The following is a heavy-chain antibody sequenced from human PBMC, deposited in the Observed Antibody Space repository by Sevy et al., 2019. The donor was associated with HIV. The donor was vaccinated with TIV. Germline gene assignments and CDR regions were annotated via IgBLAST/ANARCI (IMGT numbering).Heavy chain of an antibody. V-gene: IGHV1-2*02. J-gene: IGHJ4*02. Sequence: ASVKVSCKASGYTFTGHYIHWVRQAPGQVLEWMGWINSNSGATKYAQKFQGRVTVTRDTSINTAYMELSSLRSDDTALYYWAREVETGGFRALDYWGQGTLVTVSS. CDR3: AREVETGGFRALDY. CDR2: INSNSGAT. D-gene: IGHD2-15*01. CDR1: GYTFTGHY.